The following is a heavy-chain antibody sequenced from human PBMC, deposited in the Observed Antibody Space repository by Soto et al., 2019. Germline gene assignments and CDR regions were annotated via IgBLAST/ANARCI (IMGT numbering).Heavy chain of an antibody. Sequence: PGGSLRLSWAASGFTFSSYGMRWVRQAPGKGLEWVAVISYDGSNKYYADSVKGRFTISRDNSKNTLYLQMNSLRAEDTAVYYCAKDSTYYDILTGQLYWGQGTLVTVSS. CDR1: GFTFSSYG. CDR3: AKDSTYYDILTGQLY. V-gene: IGHV3-30*18. D-gene: IGHD3-9*01. J-gene: IGHJ4*02. CDR2: ISYDGSNK.